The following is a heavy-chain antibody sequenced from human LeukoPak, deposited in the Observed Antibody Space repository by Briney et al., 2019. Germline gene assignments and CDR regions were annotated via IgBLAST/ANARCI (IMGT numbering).Heavy chain of an antibody. Sequence: GGSLRLSCTASGFTFGDSAMSWFRQAPGKGLEWVAFIRSKSYGVTAEYAGSVRGRFTISRDDSKNVIYLQMDSPETEDTAVYYCSRGGGAAYDWGQGTRVTVSS. CDR2: IRSKSYGVTA. D-gene: IGHD6-13*01. V-gene: IGHV3-49*03. CDR3: SRGGGAAYD. CDR1: GFTFGDSA. J-gene: IGHJ4*02.